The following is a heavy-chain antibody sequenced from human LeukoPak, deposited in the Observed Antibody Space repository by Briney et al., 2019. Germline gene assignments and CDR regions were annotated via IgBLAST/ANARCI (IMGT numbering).Heavy chain of an antibody. CDR2: ISGSGGST. Sequence: GGSLRLSCAASGFTFSSYAMSWVRQAPGKGLEWVSAISGSGGSTYYADSVKGRFTISRDNSKNTLYLQMNSLRAEDTAVYYCAKDRSQNPYYYYGMDVWGQGTTVTVS. J-gene: IGHJ6*02. CDR3: AKDRSQNPYYYYGMDV. D-gene: IGHD1-14*01. CDR1: GFTFSSYA. V-gene: IGHV3-23*01.